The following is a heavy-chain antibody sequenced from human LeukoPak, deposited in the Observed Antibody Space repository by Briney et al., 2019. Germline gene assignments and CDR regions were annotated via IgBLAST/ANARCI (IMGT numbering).Heavy chain of an antibody. CDR1: GYTFTSYG. CDR2: IIPIFGTA. J-gene: IGHJ4*02. D-gene: IGHD3-22*01. Sequence: ASVKVSCKASGYTFTSYGISWVRQAPGQGLEWVGGIIPIFGTANYAQKFQGRVTITADESTSTAYMELSSLRSEDTAVYYCASSSSGYYFYTTPAAFDYWGQGTLVTVSS. CDR3: ASSSSGYYFYTTPAAFDY. V-gene: IGHV1-69*13.